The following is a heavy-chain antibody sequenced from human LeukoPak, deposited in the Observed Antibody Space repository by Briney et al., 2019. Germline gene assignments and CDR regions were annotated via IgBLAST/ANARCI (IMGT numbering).Heavy chain of an antibody. V-gene: IGHV3-30*02. D-gene: IGHD2-2*01. J-gene: IGHJ1*01. Sequence: PGGSLRLSCAASGFTFSSYAMSWVRQAPGKGLEWVAFIRYDGSNKYYADSVKGRFTISRDNSKNTLYLQMNSLRAEDTAVYYCAKVMDCSSTSCFGGRENFQHWGQGTLVTVSS. CDR1: GFTFSSYA. CDR3: AKVMDCSSTSCFGGRENFQH. CDR2: IRYDGSNK.